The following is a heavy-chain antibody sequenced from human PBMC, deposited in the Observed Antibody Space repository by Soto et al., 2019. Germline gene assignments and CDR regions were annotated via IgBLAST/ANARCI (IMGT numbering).Heavy chain of an antibody. J-gene: IGHJ6*02. CDR1: GGSISNYY. D-gene: IGHD2-2*01. Sequence: QVQLQESGPGLVKPSETLSLTCTVSGGSISNYYWSWIRQPPGKGLEWIGYIYYSGSTNYNPSLKSRVSISLGTSRNQFSLRLSSVTAADTAVYYCARHSRAVSYSGMDVWGQGTTFTVSS. CDR2: IYYSGST. CDR3: ARHSRAVSYSGMDV. V-gene: IGHV4-59*08.